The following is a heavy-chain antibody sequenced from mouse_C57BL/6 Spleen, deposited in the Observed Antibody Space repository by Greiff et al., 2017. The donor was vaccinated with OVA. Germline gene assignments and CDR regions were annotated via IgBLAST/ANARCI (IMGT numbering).Heavy chain of an antibody. CDR1: GFTFSSYA. D-gene: IGHD2-2*01. J-gene: IGHJ4*01. CDR3: TRDPPLGSYAMDY. Sequence: EVKVVESGEGLVKPGGSLKLSCAASGFTFSSYAMSWVRQTPEKRLEWVAYISSGGDYIYYADTVKGRFTISRDNARNTLYLQMSSLKSEDTAMYYCTRDPPLGSYAMDYWGQGTSVTVSS. CDR2: ISSGGDYI. V-gene: IGHV5-9-1*02.